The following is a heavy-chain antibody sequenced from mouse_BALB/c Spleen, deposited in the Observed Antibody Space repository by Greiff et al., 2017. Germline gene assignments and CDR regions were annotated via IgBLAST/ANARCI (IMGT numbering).Heavy chain of an antibody. V-gene: IGHV5-12-1*01. D-gene: IGHD3-3*01. J-gene: IGHJ2*01. CDR2: ISSGGGST. CDR3: ARQGRHYFDY. Sequence: EVQGVESGGGLVKPGGSLKLSCAASGFAFSSYDMSWVRQTPEKRLEWVAYISSGGGSTYYPDTVKGRFTISRDNAKNTLYLQMSSLKSEDTAMYYCARQGRHYFDYWGQGTTLTVSS. CDR1: GFAFSSYD.